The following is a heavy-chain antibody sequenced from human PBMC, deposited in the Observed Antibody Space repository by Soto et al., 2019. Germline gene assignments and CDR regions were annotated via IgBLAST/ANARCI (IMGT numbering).Heavy chain of an antibody. J-gene: IGHJ5*02. CDR3: ARGRGYSYGLDP. D-gene: IGHD5-18*01. V-gene: IGHV4-30-4*01. Sequence: QVQLQESGPGLVKPSQTLSLTYTVSGDSISSNNNYWSWIRQPPGEGLEWIGFISYSGTTSYSPSLKSRVAISLDTSKNQFSLSLSSVTAADTAVYYCARGRGYSYGLDPWGQGTLVTVSS. CDR2: ISYSGTT. CDR1: GDSISSNNNY.